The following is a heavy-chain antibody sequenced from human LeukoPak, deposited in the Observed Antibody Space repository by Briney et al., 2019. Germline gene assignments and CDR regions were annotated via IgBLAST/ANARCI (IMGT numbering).Heavy chain of an antibody. D-gene: IGHD6-19*01. CDR3: ARGGTSGWRTPNDDY. V-gene: IGHV1-18*01. CDR2: ISPYNDNT. J-gene: IGHJ4*02. CDR1: GYTVTSYG. Sequence: GASVKVSCKASGYTVTSYGISWVRQAPGQGLEWMGWISPYNDNTNYAQKLQGRVTMTTETSTSTAYMELRSLRSDDTAVYYCARGGTSGWRTPNDDYWGQGTLVTVSS.